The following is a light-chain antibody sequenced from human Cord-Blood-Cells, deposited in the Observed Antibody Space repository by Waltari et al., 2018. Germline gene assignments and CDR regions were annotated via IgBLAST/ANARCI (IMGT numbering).Light chain of an antibody. V-gene: IGKV1-39*01. CDR1: QSISSY. CDR2: AGS. J-gene: IGKJ5*01. CDR3: QQSYSTPRAT. Sequence: DIQMTQSPSSLSASVGDRVTITCRASQSISSYLNWYQQKPGKAPKLLIYAGSSLQSGVPSRFSGSGSGTDFTLTISSLQPEDFATYYCQQSYSTPRATFGQGTRLEIK.